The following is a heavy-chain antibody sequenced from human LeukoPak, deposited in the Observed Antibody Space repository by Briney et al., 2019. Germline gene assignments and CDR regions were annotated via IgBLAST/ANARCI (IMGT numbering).Heavy chain of an antibody. CDR2: INTDGSST. J-gene: IGHJ4*02. CDR3: ARRAGAYSHPYDY. V-gene: IGHV3-74*01. D-gene: IGHD4/OR15-4a*01. CDR1: GFTFSSYW. Sequence: GGSLRLSCAASGFTFSSYWMHWVRQGPGKGLVWVSRINTDGSSTNYADSVKGRFTISRDNSKNTLYLQMNSLRAEDTAVYYCARRAGAYSHPYDYWGQGTLVTVSS.